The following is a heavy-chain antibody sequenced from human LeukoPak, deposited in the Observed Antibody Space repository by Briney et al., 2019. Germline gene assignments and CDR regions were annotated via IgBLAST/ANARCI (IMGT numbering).Heavy chain of an antibody. CDR1: GGSINSYY. CDR2: IYNSGST. CDR3: ARRLRIEGGTRRGDALDM. D-gene: IGHD1-26*01. J-gene: IGHJ3*02. Sequence: SETLSLTCTVSGGSINSYYWTWIRQPPGKGLEWIGYIYNSGSTNYNPSLKSRVTISTDTSKKQFSLRVSSVTAADTAVYYCARRLRIEGGTRRGDALDMWGQGTMVTVSS. V-gene: IGHV4-59*08.